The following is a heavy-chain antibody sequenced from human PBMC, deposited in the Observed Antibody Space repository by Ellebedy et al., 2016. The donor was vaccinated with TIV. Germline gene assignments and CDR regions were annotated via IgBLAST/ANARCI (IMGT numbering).Heavy chain of an antibody. J-gene: IGHJ3*01. D-gene: IGHD4-17*01. CDR3: ATDGSYGDYLSPTHAFAF. V-gene: IGHV3-7*01. CDR1: GFSFRSYW. Sequence: GGSLRLSCAASGFSFRSYWMSWVRQAPGKGLEWVANLNQVGNETYYADSVKGRFTISRDNARNALYLQMNSLTAEDTAVYYCATDGSYGDYLSPTHAFAFWGQGTMVTVSS. CDR2: LNQVGNET.